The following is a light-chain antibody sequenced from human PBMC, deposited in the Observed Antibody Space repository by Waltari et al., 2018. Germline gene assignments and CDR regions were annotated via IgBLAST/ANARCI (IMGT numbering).Light chain of an antibody. Sequence: DIVMTQSPDSLAVSLGERATINCKSSQSVLYTSTNRNYVAWYQQKPGQPPKLLIYWASTRESGVPDRFSGSGSGRDFTLTISSLQAEDVAVYYCQQFNTTPLTFGGGTKVEIK. CDR2: WAS. CDR1: QSVLYTSTNRNY. V-gene: IGKV4-1*01. J-gene: IGKJ4*01. CDR3: QQFNTTPLT.